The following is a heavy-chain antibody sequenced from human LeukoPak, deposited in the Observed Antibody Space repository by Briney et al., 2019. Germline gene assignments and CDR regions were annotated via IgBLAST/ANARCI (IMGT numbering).Heavy chain of an antibody. D-gene: IGHD3-22*01. CDR1: GGTFSSYA. CDR2: IIPIFGTA. J-gene: IGHJ3*02. V-gene: IGHV1-69*01. CDR3: ASLGYYYDSSGYLGMGAFDI. Sequence: SVKVSCKASGGTFSSYAISWVRQAPGPGLEWMGGIIPIFGTANYAQKFQGRVTITADESTSTAYMEMSRLRSEDRAVYYCASLGYYYDSSGYLGMGAFDIWGQGTMVTVSS.